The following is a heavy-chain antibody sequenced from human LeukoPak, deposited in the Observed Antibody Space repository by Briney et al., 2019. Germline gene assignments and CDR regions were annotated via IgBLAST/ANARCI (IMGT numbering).Heavy chain of an antibody. CDR2: ISRDGGRT. CDR3: AREDGLGGNDP. V-gene: IGHV3-64*02. D-gene: IGHD1-1*01. J-gene: IGHJ5*02. Sequence: GGSLRLSCAASGFTFSSYSMHWVRQAPGKGLESVSAISRDGGRTYYADSVKGRFSISRDNSENTLYLQMGSLRPEDMAVYYCAREDGLGGNDPGGQGPLVTVSS. CDR1: GFTFSSYS.